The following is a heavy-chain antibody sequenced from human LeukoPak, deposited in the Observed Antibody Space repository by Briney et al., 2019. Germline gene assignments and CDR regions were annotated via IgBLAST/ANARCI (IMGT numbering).Heavy chain of an antibody. CDR2: INHSGST. CDR1: GGSISGYY. D-gene: IGHD4-17*01. J-gene: IGHJ6*02. Sequence: SETLSLTCTVSGGSISGYYWSWIRQPPGKGLEWIGEINHSGSTNYNPSLKSRVTISVDTSKNQFSLKLSSVTAADTAVYYCARLTVIYYYYGMDVWGQGTTVTVSS. CDR3: ARLTVIYYYYGMDV. V-gene: IGHV4-34*01.